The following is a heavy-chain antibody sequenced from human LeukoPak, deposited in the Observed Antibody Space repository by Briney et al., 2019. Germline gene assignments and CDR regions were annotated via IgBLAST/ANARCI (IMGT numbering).Heavy chain of an antibody. Sequence: LSLTCAVYGGSFSGYYWSWIRQAPGKGLEWVSYISSSSSTIYYADSVKGRFTISRDNSKNTLYLQMNSLRAEDTAVYYCAKDRYYDSSGRNADDAFDIWGQGTMVTVSS. V-gene: IGHV3-11*01. CDR3: AKDRYYDSSGRNADDAFDI. CDR2: ISSSSSTI. J-gene: IGHJ3*02. D-gene: IGHD3-22*01. CDR1: GGSFSGYY.